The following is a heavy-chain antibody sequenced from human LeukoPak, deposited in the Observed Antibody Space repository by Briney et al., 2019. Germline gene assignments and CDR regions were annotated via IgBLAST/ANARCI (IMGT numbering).Heavy chain of an antibody. CDR2: ISAYNGNT. Sequence: ASVKVSCKASGYTFTSYGISWVRQAPGQGLEWMGWISAYNGNTNYAQKLQGRVTMTTDTSTSTAYMELRSLRSDDTAVYYCARDKATVVTPEAFDIWGQGTMVTVSS. CDR3: ARDKATVVTPEAFDI. V-gene: IGHV1-18*01. D-gene: IGHD4-23*01. CDR1: GYTFTSYG. J-gene: IGHJ3*02.